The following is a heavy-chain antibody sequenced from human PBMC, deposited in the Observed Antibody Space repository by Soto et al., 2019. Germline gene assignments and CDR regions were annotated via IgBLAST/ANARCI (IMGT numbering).Heavy chain of an antibody. CDR1: GFTFSSYA. CDR2: ISYDGSNK. V-gene: IGHV3-30-3*01. D-gene: IGHD2-2*01. Sequence: VGSLRLSCAASGFTFSSYAMHWVRQAPGKGLEWVAVISYDGSNKYYADSVKGRFTISRDNSKNTLYLQMNSLRAEDTAVYYCHIVVVPAAMGAFDIWGQGTMVTVSS. J-gene: IGHJ3*02. CDR3: HIVVVPAAMGAFDI.